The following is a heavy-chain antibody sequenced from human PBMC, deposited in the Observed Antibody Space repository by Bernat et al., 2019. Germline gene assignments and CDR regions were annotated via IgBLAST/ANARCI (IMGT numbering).Heavy chain of an antibody. J-gene: IGHJ3*02. D-gene: IGHD4-11*01. CDR1: GGTFSSYA. Sequence: QVQLVQSGAEAKKPGSSVKVSCKASGGTFSSYAISWVRQAPGQGLEWMGGIIPIFGTANYAQKFQGRVTITADESTSTAYMELSSLRSEDTAVYYCARDISRTTVTTPDGGAFDIWGQGTMVTVSS. CDR2: IIPIFGTA. V-gene: IGHV1-69*01. CDR3: ARDISRTTVTTPDGGAFDI.